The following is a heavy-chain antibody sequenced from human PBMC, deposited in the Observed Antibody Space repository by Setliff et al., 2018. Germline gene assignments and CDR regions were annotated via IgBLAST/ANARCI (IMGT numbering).Heavy chain of an antibody. CDR1: GGSISSYY. Sequence: SETLSLTCTVSGGSISSYYWTWIRQPAGKGLEWIGRIFTAGSTDYNPSLRSRVTISLDMSKNQFFLRLTSVTAADTAVYYCAKNRYHWGVGYFDFWGQGTLVTVSS. CDR3: AKNRYHWGVGYFDF. V-gene: IGHV4-4*07. CDR2: IFTAGST. D-gene: IGHD7-27*01. J-gene: IGHJ4*02.